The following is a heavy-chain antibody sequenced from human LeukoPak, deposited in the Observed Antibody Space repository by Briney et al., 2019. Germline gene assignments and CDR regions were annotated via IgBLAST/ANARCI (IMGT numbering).Heavy chain of an antibody. Sequence: PGESLTLSCAASGFTFSDYNMNWIRQAPGKGLELVSYITDSGNTIHYADSVKGRFTISRDNAKNSLYLQMNSLRAEDTAVYYCARSIGLTGGGVDVWGQGTTVTVSS. V-gene: IGHV3-11*01. J-gene: IGHJ6*02. D-gene: IGHD3-9*01. CDR3: ARSIGLTGGGVDV. CDR1: GFTFSDYN. CDR2: ITDSGNTI.